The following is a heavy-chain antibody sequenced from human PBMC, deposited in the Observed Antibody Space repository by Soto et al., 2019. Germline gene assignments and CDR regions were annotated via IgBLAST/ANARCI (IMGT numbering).Heavy chain of an antibody. D-gene: IGHD2-2*01. J-gene: IGHJ1*01. CDR2: INHSGAST. CDR3: ARDTHCSTTTCYAPLQH. CDR1: GFTFSNYL. V-gene: IGHV3-64*01. Sequence: EVQLVESGGGLVQPGGSLRLSCAASGFTFSNYLMHWVRQAPGKGLEYVSAINHSGASTYFANSVKGRFTISRDNSKNTLYLQMGSLRDEDMAVYYCARDTHCSTTTCYAPLQHWGQGTLVIVSS.